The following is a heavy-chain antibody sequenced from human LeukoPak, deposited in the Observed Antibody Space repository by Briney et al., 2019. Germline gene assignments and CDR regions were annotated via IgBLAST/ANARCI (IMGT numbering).Heavy chain of an antibody. V-gene: IGHV4-4*02. D-gene: IGHD3-10*01. CDR2: IYHSGST. CDR1: GGSISSSNW. CDR3: ARGGAVVRGVIIKIFDY. Sequence: SGTLSLTCAVSGGSISSSNWWSWVRQPPGKGLEWSGEIYHSGSTNYNPSLKSRLTISVDKSKNQFSLKLSSVTAADTAVYYCARGGAVVRGVIIKIFDYWGQGTLVTVSS. J-gene: IGHJ4*02.